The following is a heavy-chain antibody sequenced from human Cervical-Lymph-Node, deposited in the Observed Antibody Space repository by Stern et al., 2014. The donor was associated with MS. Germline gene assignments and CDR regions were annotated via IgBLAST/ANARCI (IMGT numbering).Heavy chain of an antibody. CDR2: INAGNGNT. CDR3: ARNRVWGGTDY. CDR1: GYTFTSYA. D-gene: IGHD3-16*01. V-gene: IGHV1-3*01. J-gene: IGHJ4*02. Sequence: QFQLVQSGAEVKKPGASVKVSCQASGYTFTSYAMHWVRQAPGQRLEWMGWINAGNGNTKYSQKFQGRVTITRDTSASTAYMELSSLRSEDTAVYYCARNRVWGGTDYWGQGTLVTVSS.